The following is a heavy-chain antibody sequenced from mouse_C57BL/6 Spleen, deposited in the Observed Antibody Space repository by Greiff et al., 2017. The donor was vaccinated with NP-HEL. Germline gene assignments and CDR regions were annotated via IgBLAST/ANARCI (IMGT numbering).Heavy chain of an antibody. CDR2: FYPGSGSI. CDR3: ARHEGESYYYASGFAY. D-gene: IGHD1-1*01. Sequence: QVQLKQSGAELVKPGASVKLSCKASGYTFTEYTIHWVKQRSGQGLEWIGWFYPGSGSIKYNEKFKDKATLTADKSSSTVYMELSRLTSEDSAVYFCARHEGESYYYASGFAYWGQGTLVTVSA. CDR1: GYTFTEYT. J-gene: IGHJ3*01. V-gene: IGHV1-62-2*01.